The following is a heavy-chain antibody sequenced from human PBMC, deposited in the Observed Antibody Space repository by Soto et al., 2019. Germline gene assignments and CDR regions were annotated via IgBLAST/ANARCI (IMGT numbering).Heavy chain of an antibody. V-gene: IGHV1-69*13. CDR1: GGTFSSYA. J-gene: IGHJ5*02. Sequence: SVKVSCKASGGTFSSYAISWVRQAPGQGIEWMGGIIPIFGTANYAQKFQGRVTITADESTSTAYMELSSLRSDYTAVYYCARALPGGSSWYHSWFDPWG. CDR2: IIPIFGTA. CDR3: ARALPGGSSWYHSWFDP. D-gene: IGHD6-13*01.